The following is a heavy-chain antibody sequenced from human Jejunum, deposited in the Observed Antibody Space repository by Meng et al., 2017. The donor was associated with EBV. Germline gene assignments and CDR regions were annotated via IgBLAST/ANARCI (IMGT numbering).Heavy chain of an antibody. D-gene: IGHD3-22*01. CDR3: ARTYYYDSSGYAPFDY. Sequence: LQRQESGPGLVKPSETLSLTCIVSGGSISSSSYYWGWIRQPPGKGLEWIGSIYYSGSTYYNPSLKSRVTISVDTSKNQFSLKLSSVTAADTAVYYCARTYYYDSSGYAPFDYWGQGTLVTVSS. CDR2: IYYSGST. V-gene: IGHV4-39*07. J-gene: IGHJ4*02. CDR1: GGSISSSSYY.